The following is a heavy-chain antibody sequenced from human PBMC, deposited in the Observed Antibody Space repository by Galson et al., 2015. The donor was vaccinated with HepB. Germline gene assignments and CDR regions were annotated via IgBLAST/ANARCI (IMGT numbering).Heavy chain of an antibody. CDR1: GGSFSGYY. V-gene: IGHV4-34*01. CDR2: INHSGST. Sequence: LSLTCAVYGGSFSGYYWSWIRQPPGKGLEWIGEINHSGSTNYNPSLKSRVTISVDTSKNQFSLKLSSVTAADTAVYYCARGRQNDYWGQGTLVTVSS. CDR3: ARGRQNDY. J-gene: IGHJ4*02.